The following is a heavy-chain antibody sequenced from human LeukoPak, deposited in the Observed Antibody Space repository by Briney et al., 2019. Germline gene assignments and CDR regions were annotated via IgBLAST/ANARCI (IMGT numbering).Heavy chain of an antibody. CDR1: GYTFTGYY. V-gene: IGHV1-2*02. CDR2: INPNSGGT. Sequence: ASVKVSCTASGYTFTGYYMHWVRKAPGQGLEWMGWINPNSGGTNYAQKFQGRVTMTRDTSISTAYMELSRLRSDDTAVYYCARRRTAVAGGGFDYWGQGTLVTVSS. J-gene: IGHJ4*02. CDR3: ARRRTAVAGGGFDY. D-gene: IGHD4-23*01.